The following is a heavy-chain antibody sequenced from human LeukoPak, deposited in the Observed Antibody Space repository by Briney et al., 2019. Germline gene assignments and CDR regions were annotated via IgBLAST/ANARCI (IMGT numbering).Heavy chain of an antibody. D-gene: IGHD2-15*01. J-gene: IGHJ5*02. CDR1: SGSISTSNYY. Sequence: SETLSLTCTVSSGSISTSNYYWGWVRQPPGKALEWIGNIFYSGSTYYSPSLKSRVTISLDTSRNQFSLKLNSVTAADTAVYFCARTHVVTATVDLWGQGTLVTVSS. CDR3: ARTHVVTATVDL. V-gene: IGHV4-39*07. CDR2: IFYSGST.